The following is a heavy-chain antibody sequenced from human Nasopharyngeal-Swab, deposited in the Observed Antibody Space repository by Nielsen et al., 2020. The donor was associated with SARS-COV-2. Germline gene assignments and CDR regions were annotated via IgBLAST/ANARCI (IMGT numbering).Heavy chain of an antibody. CDR1: GFTFSSYA. CDR3: ARESDSYCSGGSCYPFDY. Sequence: GESLKISCAASGFTFSSYAMSWVRQAPGKGLEWVSSISSSSSYIYYADSVKGRFTISRDNAKNSLYLQMNSLRAEDTAVYYCARESDSYCSGGSCYPFDYWGQGTLVTVSS. D-gene: IGHD2-15*01. CDR2: ISSSSSYI. J-gene: IGHJ4*02. V-gene: IGHV3-21*01.